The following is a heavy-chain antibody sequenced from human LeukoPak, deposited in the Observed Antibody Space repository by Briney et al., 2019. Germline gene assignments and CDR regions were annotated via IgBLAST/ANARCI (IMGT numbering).Heavy chain of an antibody. J-gene: IGHJ4*02. V-gene: IGHV1-8*03. Sequence: GASVKVSCKASGYTFTSYDINWVRQATGQGLEWMGWMNPNNGNTGYAQKFQGRVTITRNTSISTAYMELSSLRSEDTAVYYCARGGYCSSTSCYGPFDYWGQGTLVTVSS. CDR1: GYTFTSYD. CDR3: ARGGYCSSTSCYGPFDY. D-gene: IGHD2-2*01. CDR2: MNPNNGNT.